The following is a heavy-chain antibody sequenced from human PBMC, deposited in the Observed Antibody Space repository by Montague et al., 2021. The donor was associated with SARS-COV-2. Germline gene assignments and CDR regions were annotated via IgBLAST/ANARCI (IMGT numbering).Heavy chain of an antibody. CDR3: ARGPFWSAAPDY. Sequence: SETLSLTCTLSGGSISTYYWNWIRQPPGKGLEWIGYICYSGNTYYNPSLKSRATISVEMSKNQFSLSLTSVTAADTAVYYCARGPFWSAAPDYWGQGILVTVSS. CDR1: GGSISTYY. J-gene: IGHJ4*02. D-gene: IGHD3-3*01. CDR2: ICYSGNT. V-gene: IGHV4-59*01.